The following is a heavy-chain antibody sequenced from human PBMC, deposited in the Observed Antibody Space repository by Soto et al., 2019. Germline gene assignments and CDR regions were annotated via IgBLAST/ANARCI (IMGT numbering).Heavy chain of an antibody. Sequence: EVQLVESGGGLVQPGGSLRLSCAASGFTFSNYWMHWVRQAPGKGLVWVSRVNTDGSTTTYADSVKGRFTVSRDNAKNTHYLQMNSLRAEDTAVYYCGTLDSTIYGSGGDYWGQGTLVTVSS. CDR2: VNTDGSTT. D-gene: IGHD3-10*01. J-gene: IGHJ4*02. CDR3: GTLDSTIYGSGGDY. CDR1: GFTFSNYW. V-gene: IGHV3-74*02.